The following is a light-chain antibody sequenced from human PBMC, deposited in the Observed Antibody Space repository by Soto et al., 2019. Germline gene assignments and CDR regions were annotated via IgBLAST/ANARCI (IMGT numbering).Light chain of an antibody. CDR3: QQYHRSSVT. CDR1: QSLNND. V-gene: IGKV1-5*01. CDR2: GAS. J-gene: IGKJ5*01. Sequence: DIQMTQSPSTLSASVGERVTITCRASQSLNNDLAWYQQKPGKAPNLLIYGASTLERGVPSRFSGTGSGTEFTLAISSLQPDDFATYYGQQYHRSSVTFGQGTRLEIK.